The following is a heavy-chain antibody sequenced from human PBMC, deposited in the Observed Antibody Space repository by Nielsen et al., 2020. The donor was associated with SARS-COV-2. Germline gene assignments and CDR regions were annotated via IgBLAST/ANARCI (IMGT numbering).Heavy chain of an antibody. D-gene: IGHD1-26*01. J-gene: IGHJ4*02. CDR2: IKQDGSEK. CDR3: ARVVGYLPHY. CDR1: GFTVSSNY. V-gene: IGHV3-7*03. Sequence: GGSLRLSCAASGFTVSSNYMSWVRQAPGKGLEWVANIKQDGSEKYYVDSVKGRFTISRDNAKNSLYLQMNSLRAEDTAVYYCARVVGYLPHYWGQGTLVTVSS.